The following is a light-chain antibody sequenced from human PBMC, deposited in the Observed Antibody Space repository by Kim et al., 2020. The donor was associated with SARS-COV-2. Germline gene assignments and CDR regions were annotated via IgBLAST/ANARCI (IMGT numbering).Light chain of an antibody. J-gene: IGKJ2*01. CDR2: GAS. V-gene: IGKV3-11*01. Sequence: SLSPGERATLSCRASQSVRSQLAWYQQKPGQAPRLLIYGASNRATGIPARFTGSGSGTDFTLAISSLESEDFAVYYCQQRSNWVFSFGQGTKLEI. CDR1: QSVRSQ. CDR3: QQRSNWVFS.